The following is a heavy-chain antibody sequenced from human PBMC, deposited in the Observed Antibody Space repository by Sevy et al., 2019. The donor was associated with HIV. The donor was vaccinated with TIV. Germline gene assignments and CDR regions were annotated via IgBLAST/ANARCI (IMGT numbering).Heavy chain of an antibody. V-gene: IGHV1-24*01. Sequence: ASVKVSCKVSGYTLTKLSMHWVRQAPGKGLEWMGSFDPEDGETIHAQRFQGRLSMTEDTSTETAYMELSSLSSEDTAVYYCATTKDYYENSGDPFDYWGQGSLVTVSS. J-gene: IGHJ4*02. CDR1: GYTLTKLS. D-gene: IGHD3-22*01. CDR3: ATTKDYYENSGDPFDY. CDR2: FDPEDGET.